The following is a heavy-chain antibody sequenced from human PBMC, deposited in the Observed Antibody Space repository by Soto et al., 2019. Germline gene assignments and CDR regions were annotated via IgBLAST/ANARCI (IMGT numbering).Heavy chain of an antibody. CDR3: ARDQLTYFYDRSDAFDI. CDR1: GFIFSSYE. CDR2: ISNSCSII. J-gene: IGHJ3*02. Sequence: SGGSLRLSCAASGFIFSSYEMNWVRQAPGKGLEWVAYISNSCSIIYYADSVKGRFTISRDNAKKSLYLQMNSLRAEDTAVYYCARDQLTYFYDRSDAFDIWGQGTMVTVSS. V-gene: IGHV3-48*03. D-gene: IGHD3-22*01.